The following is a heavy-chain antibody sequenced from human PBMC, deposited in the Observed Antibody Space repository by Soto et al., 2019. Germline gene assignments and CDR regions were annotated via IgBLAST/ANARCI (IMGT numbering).Heavy chain of an antibody. V-gene: IGHV4-59*01. CDR3: AGGDCSSTSCYTQAYYYYGMDV. Sequence: SETLSLTCTVSGGSISSYYWSWIRQPPGKGLEWIGYIYYSGSTNYNPSLKSRVTISVDTSKNQFSLKLSSVTAADTAVYYCAGGDCSSTSCYTQAYYYYGMDVWGQGTTVTVS. D-gene: IGHD2-2*02. CDR2: IYYSGST. CDR1: GGSISSYY. J-gene: IGHJ6*02.